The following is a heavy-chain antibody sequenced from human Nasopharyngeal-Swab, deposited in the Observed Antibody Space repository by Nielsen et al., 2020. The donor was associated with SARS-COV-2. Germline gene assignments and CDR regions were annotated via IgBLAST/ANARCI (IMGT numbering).Heavy chain of an antibody. CDR1: GFTFSDSA. CDR3: TRCGGSCYSGRDY. D-gene: IGHD2-15*01. Sequence: GESLKISCAASGFTFSDSAIHWVRQASGKGLEWVGRIRSKGNNYATAYAASVNGRFTIFRDDPTNTAYLQMNSLKTEDTAVYYCTRCGGSCYSGRDYWGQGTLVTVSS. CDR2: IRSKGNNYAT. J-gene: IGHJ4*02. V-gene: IGHV3-73*01.